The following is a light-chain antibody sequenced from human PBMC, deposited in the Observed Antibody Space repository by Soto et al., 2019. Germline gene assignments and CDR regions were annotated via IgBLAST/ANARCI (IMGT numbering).Light chain of an antibody. CDR1: VLEKKY. J-gene: IGLJ3*02. V-gene: IGLV3-27*01. CDR3: YSTPDGLPPWV. Sequence: SYELTQPSSVSVSPGQTATITCSGDVLEKKYARWLQQKPGQAPVMVIYKDSERPSGIPERFSGSSSGTTVTLTITGAQVEDEADYISYSTPDGLPPWVFGGGTKVTVL. CDR2: KDS.